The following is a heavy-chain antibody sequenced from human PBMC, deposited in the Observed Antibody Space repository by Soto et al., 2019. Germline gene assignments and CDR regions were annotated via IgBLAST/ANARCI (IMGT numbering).Heavy chain of an antibody. CDR2: SSGYNGDT. Sequence: QGHLVQSGAEVKKPGTSVKVSCKASGYTFTRYGISWVRQAPGQGLEWMGWSSGYNGDTNYAQNLQGRVTMTIDTSTSTAYMEPRSLTSDDTAVYYCAKNGQPHCYYYGLDVWGQGTTVTVYS. V-gene: IGHV1-18*01. D-gene: IGHD2-8*01. CDR1: GYTFTRYG. J-gene: IGHJ6*02. CDR3: AKNGQPHCYYYGLDV.